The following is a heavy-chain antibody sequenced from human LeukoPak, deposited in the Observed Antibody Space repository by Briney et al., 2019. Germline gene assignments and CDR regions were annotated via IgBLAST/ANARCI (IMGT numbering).Heavy chain of an antibody. CDR3: AREIRRITIFGVVIRGFDY. J-gene: IGHJ4*02. V-gene: IGHV4-59*12. Sequence: SETLSLTCTVSGDSISSYYWSWIRQPPGKGLEWIGYIYYSGSTYYNPSLKSRVTISVDTSKNQFSLKLSSVTAADTAVYYCAREIRRITIFGVVIRGFDYWGQGTLVTVSS. CDR1: GDSISSYY. CDR2: IYYSGST. D-gene: IGHD3-3*01.